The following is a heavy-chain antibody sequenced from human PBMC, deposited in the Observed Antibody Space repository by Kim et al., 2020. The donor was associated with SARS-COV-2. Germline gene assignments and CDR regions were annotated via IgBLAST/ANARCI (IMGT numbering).Heavy chain of an antibody. Sequence: SETLSLTCTVSGGSISSYYWSWIRQPPGKGLEWIGYIYYSGSTNYNPSLKSRVTISVDTSKNQFSLKLSSVTAADTAVYYCARGGLMGAPTNYYYGMDVWGQGTTVTVSS. V-gene: IGHV4-59*13. CDR3: ARGGLMGAPTNYYYGMDV. CDR1: GGSISSYY. D-gene: IGHD1-26*01. CDR2: IYYSGST. J-gene: IGHJ6*02.